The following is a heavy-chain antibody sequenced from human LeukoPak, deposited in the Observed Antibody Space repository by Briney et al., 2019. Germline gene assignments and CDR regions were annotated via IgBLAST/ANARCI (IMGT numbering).Heavy chain of an antibody. D-gene: IGHD3-3*01. J-gene: IGHJ4*02. V-gene: IGHV4-34*01. CDR3: ARGRTRRITIFGVVTYYFDY. CDR2: INHSGST. CDR1: GGSFSGYY. Sequence: SETLSLTCAVYGGSFSGYYWSWIRQPPGKGLEWIGEINHSGSTNYNPSLKSRVTISVDTSKNQFSLKLSSVTAADTAVYYCARGRTRRITIFGVVTYYFDYWGQGTLVTVSS.